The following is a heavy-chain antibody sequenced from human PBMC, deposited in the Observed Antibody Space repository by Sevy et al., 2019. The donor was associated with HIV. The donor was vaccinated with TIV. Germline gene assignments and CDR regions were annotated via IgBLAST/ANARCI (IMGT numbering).Heavy chain of an antibody. Sequence: ASVKVSCKASGGTFSSYAISWVRQAPGQGLEWMGGIIPIFGTANYAQKFQGRVTITADKSTSTAYMELSSLRSEDQAVYYCASVRYDILTGYYTPIFDYWGQGTLVTVSS. CDR1: GGTFSSYA. J-gene: IGHJ4*02. CDR2: IIPIFGTA. CDR3: ASVRYDILTGYYTPIFDY. D-gene: IGHD3-9*01. V-gene: IGHV1-69*06.